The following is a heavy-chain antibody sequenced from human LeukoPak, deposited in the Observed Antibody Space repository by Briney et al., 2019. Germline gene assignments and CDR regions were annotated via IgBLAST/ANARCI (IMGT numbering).Heavy chain of an antibody. V-gene: IGHV3-21*01. J-gene: IGHJ4*02. Sequence: GGSLRLSCAASGFTFSSYSMSWVRQAPGKGLEWVSSISSSSSYIYYADSVKGRFTISRDNAKNSLYLQMNSLRAEDTAVYYCARALYSSSWTFDYWGQGTLVTVSS. CDR1: GFTFSSYS. CDR3: ARALYSSSWTFDY. D-gene: IGHD6-13*01. CDR2: ISSSSSYI.